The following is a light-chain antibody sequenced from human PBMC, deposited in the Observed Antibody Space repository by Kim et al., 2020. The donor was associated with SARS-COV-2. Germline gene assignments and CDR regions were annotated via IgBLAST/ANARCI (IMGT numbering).Light chain of an antibody. V-gene: IGKV3-20*01. CDR3: QQDGSTPYT. CDR2: GAF. J-gene: IGKJ2*01. CDR1: QGVSSYY. Sequence: LSPGETATPSCRTSQGVSSYYLAWYQHKPGQAPRLLIYGAFSSATGIPERFSGSGSRTDFALTSSRLEPDDFAVYCCQQDGSTPYTFGQGTKLEI.